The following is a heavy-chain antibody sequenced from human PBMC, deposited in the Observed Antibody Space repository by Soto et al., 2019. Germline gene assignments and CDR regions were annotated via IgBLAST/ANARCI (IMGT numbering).Heavy chain of an antibody. J-gene: IGHJ6*02. CDR1: GYTFTSYD. CDR2: MNPNSGNT. D-gene: IGHD5-18*01. Sequence: ASVKVSCKASGYTFTSYDINWVRQATGQGLEWMGWMNPNSGNTGYAQKFQGRVTMTRNTSISTAYMELSSLRSEDTAVYYCARGFQGYSYGYYYYYGMDVWGQGTTVTVSS. CDR3: ARGFQGYSYGYYYYYGMDV. V-gene: IGHV1-8*01.